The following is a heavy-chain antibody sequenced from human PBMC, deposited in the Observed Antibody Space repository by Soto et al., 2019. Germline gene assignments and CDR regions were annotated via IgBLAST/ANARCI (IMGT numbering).Heavy chain of an antibody. CDR3: ARILWFGSPDYYRYVMDV. Sequence: ETLSLTCTVSGGSIRSYYWSWIRQPPGKGLEWIGYIYYSGSTNYNPSLKSRVTISVDTSKNQFSLKLSSVTAADTAVYYCARILWFGSPDYYRYVMDVPGQGTTDTGSS. D-gene: IGHD3-10*01. J-gene: IGHJ6*01. CDR1: GGSIRSYY. CDR2: IYYSGST. V-gene: IGHV4-59*08.